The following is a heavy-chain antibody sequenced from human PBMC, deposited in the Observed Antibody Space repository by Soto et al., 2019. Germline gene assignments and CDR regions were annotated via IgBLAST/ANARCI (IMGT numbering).Heavy chain of an antibody. Sequence: EVQLVESGGDLVQPGGSLRLSCAASGYTFSHYWMHWVRQAPGKGLVWVSRVNPDGTITTYADSVKGRFTISRDNAKNTVELYRTSHRADDAFRYYCPYDSYGGKDFWGQGTPVTVSS. D-gene: IGHD3-3*01. V-gene: IGHV3-74*01. J-gene: IGHJ6*02. CDR1: GYTFSHYW. CDR3: PYDSYGGKDF. CDR2: VNPDGTIT.